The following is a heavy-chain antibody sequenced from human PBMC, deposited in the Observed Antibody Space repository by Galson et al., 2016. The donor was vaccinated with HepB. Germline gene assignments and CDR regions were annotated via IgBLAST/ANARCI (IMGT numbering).Heavy chain of an antibody. J-gene: IGHJ3*01. CDR3: AKSQFALPDSGWFNAFDL. CDR2: ISSSDGRT. D-gene: IGHD6-19*01. CDR1: GFTFNTYA. V-gene: IGHV3-23*01. Sequence: SLRLYCAASGFTFNTYAMTWVRQAPGKGLEWVSSISSSDGRTWYADSVRGRFTISTDNSKTTLYVQMNSLRVDDSAIYYCAKSQFALPDSGWFNAFDLWGQGTMVTVSS.